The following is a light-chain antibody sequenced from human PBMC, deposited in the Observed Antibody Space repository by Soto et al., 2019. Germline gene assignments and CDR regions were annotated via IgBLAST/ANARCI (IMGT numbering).Light chain of an antibody. CDR3: QLYGSSSTWT. V-gene: IGKV3-20*01. CDR2: GAS. Sequence: EIVLTQSPGTLSLSPGERATLSCRASQSVSSTYLAWYQHKPGQPPTLLIYGASSRVTGIPDRFSGSGSGTELTLTISRLEPEDFAVYYCQLYGSSSTWTFGQGPKVEIK. CDR1: QSVSSTY. J-gene: IGKJ1*01.